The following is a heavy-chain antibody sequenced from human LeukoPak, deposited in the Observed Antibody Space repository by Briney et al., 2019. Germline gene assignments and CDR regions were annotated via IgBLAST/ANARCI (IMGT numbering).Heavy chain of an antibody. V-gene: IGHV3-21*01. Sequence: GGSLRLSCAASGFTFSSYSMNWVRQAPGKGLEWVSSISSSSSYIYYVDSVKGRFTISRDNAKNSLYLQMNSLRAEDTAVYYCAREHHDPIVGATEVVDYWGQGTLVTVSS. CDR3: AREHHDPIVGATEVVDY. J-gene: IGHJ4*02. CDR1: GFTFSSYS. CDR2: ISSSSSYI. D-gene: IGHD1-26*01.